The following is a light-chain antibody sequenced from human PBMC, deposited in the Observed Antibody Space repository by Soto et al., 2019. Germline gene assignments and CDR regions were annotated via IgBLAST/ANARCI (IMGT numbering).Light chain of an antibody. CDR1: QSLVYSDGNTY. CDR2: QVS. V-gene: IGKV2-24*01. J-gene: IGKJ1*01. CDR3: VQFSHFPPT. Sequence: DTVMTQTPLSSPVTLGQPASISCRSSQSLVYSDGNTYLSWLHQRPGQHPRLLIYQVSNRFSGVSGRYSGSGGGTDFTLRISSLKTDYGANYLCVQFSHFPPTFVQGTK.